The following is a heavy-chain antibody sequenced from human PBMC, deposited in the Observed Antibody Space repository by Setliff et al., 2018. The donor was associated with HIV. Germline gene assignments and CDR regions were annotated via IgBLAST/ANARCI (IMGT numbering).Heavy chain of an antibody. V-gene: IGHV4-4*07. J-gene: IGHJ5*02. CDR3: ARDRHSSGLGSYGP. D-gene: IGHD3-10*01. CDR2: IDSSGTT. Sequence: SETLSLTCTVSGGSISSYYWSWIRQPAGKGLEWIGRIDSSGTTDYKPSLKGRVAISVDTSRNQFSLRVTSVTAADTAVYFCARDRHSSGLGSYGPWGPGILVTVSS. CDR1: GGSISSYY.